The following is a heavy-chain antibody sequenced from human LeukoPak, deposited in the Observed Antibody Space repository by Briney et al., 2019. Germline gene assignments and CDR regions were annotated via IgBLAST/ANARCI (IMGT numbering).Heavy chain of an antibody. V-gene: IGHV3-33*01. J-gene: IGHJ4*02. CDR2: IRYDGTFT. Sequence: ERSLRLSCAASGFIFSSHGMHWVRQAPGKGLEWVAAIRYDGTFTSHADSVKDRFTISRDNSKNTLYLQMNSLRAEDSAMYYCARYSGNDVSGFWDYWGQGTLVTVSS. CDR1: GFIFSSHG. D-gene: IGHD3-22*01. CDR3: ARYSGNDVSGFWDY.